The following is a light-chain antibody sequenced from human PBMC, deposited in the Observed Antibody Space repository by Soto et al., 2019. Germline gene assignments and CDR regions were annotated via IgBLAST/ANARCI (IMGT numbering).Light chain of an antibody. CDR1: SSDVGAYDY. J-gene: IGLJ3*02. CDR2: QVT. CDR3: SSYVVSYNWV. Sequence: QSVLTQPASVSGSLGQSITISCTGTSSDVGAYDYVSWFQQHPGKAPKLIVYQVTKRPSGVPDRFSGSKSGNTASLTVSGLQAEDEADYYCSSYVVSYNWVFGGGTKVTVL. V-gene: IGLV2-8*01.